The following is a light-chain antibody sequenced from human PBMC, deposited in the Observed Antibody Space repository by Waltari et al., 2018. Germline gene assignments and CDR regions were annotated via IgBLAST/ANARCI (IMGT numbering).Light chain of an antibody. CDR3: QQYHRYSA. J-gene: IGKJ1*01. Sequence: DIQMTQSPSTLAASVGDRVTITCRPSQTIGGWLAWYQQKPGKAPKLLIYKASILESGVPSRFTGSASGTEFTLTISSLQTDDFATYYCQQYHRYSAFGQGTKVEIK. CDR1: QTIGGW. V-gene: IGKV1-5*03. CDR2: KAS.